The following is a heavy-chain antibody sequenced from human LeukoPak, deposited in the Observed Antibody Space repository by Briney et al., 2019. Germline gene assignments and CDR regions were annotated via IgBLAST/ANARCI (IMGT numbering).Heavy chain of an antibody. V-gene: IGHV3-30-3*01. CDR2: ISYDGSNK. D-gene: IGHD3-3*01. Sequence: PGRSLRLSRAASGFTFSSYAMHWVRQAPGKGLEWVAVISYDGSNKYHADSVKGRFTISRDNSKNTLYLQMNSLRAEDTAEYYCAREAHDYDFWSGYYWGQGTLVTVSS. CDR1: GFTFSSYA. J-gene: IGHJ4*02. CDR3: AREAHDYDFWSGYY.